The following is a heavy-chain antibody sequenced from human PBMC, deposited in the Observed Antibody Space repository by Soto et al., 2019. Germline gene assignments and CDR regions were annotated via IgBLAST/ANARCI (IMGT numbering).Heavy chain of an antibody. Sequence: PGGSLRLSCAASGFTFTRYSMNWVRQAPGKGLEWVSSISSTTNYIYYGDSMKGRFTISRDNAKNSLYLEMNSLRAEDTAVYYCARESEDLTSNFDYWGQGTLITVSS. J-gene: IGHJ4*02. CDR1: GFTFTRYS. CDR3: ARESEDLTSNFDY. V-gene: IGHV3-21*06. CDR2: ISSTTNYI.